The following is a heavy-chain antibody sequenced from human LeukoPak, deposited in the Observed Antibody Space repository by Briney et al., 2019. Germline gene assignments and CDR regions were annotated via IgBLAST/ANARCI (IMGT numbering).Heavy chain of an antibody. CDR2: IYSGGST. D-gene: IGHD3-3*01. V-gene: IGHV3-53*01. CDR1: GYTVSSNY. J-gene: IGHJ4*02. Sequence: GGSLRLSCAASGYTVSSNYMSWVRQAPGKGLEWVSVIYSGGSTYYADSVKGRFTISRDNSKNTLYLQMNSLRAEDTAVYYCARLREIPVFGVVTKSTSYFDYWGQGTLVTVSS. CDR3: ARLREIPVFGVVTKSTSYFDY.